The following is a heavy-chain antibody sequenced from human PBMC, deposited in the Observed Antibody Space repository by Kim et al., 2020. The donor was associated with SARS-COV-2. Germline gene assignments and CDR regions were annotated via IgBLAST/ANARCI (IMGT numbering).Heavy chain of an antibody. J-gene: IGHJ4*02. CDR1: GYTFTSYG. V-gene: IGHV1-18*01. CDR3: ARDSTAFGYDSSGSQGSDY. D-gene: IGHD3-22*01. CDR2: ISAYNGNT. Sequence: ASVKVSCKASGYTFTSYGISWVRQAPGQGLEWMGWISAYNGNTNYAQKLQGRVTMTTDTSTSTAYMELRRLRSDDTAVYYCARDSTAFGYDSSGSQGSDYWGQGTLVTVSS.